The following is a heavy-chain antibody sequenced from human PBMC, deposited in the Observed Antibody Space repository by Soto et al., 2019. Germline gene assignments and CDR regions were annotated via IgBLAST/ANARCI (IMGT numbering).Heavy chain of an antibody. J-gene: IGHJ6*02. CDR2: INAGNGNT. Sequence: ASVKVSCKASGYTFTSYAMHWVRQAPGQRLEWMGWINAGNGNTKYSQKFQGRVTITRDTSASTAYMELSSLRSEDTAVYYCARDPRYDILTGYYLTYYGMDVWGQGTTVTVSS. CDR3: ARDPRYDILTGYYLTYYGMDV. CDR1: GYTFTSYA. D-gene: IGHD3-9*01. V-gene: IGHV1-3*01.